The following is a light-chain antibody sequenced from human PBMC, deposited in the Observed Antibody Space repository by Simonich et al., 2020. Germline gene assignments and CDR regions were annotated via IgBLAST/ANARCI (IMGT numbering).Light chain of an antibody. J-gene: IGKJ1*01. CDR2: WTS. CDR3: QQYYSTPLT. V-gene: IGKV4-1*01. Sequence: DIVMTQSPDSLAVSLVERATINCKSSQSVLYSSNNKNYLAWYQQKPGQPPKLLIYWTSTREAGGPDRFSGSGSGTDFTLTISSLQAEDVAVYYCQQYYSTPLTFGQGTKVEIK. CDR1: QSVLYSSNNKNY.